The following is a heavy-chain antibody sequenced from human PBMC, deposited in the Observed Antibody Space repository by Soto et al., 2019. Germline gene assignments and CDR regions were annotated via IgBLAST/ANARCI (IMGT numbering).Heavy chain of an antibody. V-gene: IGHV3-11*01. CDR2: ISSVTGTI. CDR3: ARVGQDYYYGMDV. D-gene: IGHD1-26*01. J-gene: IGHJ6*02. CDR1: GFTFGDYY. Sequence: QMQLVESGGGLVKPGGSLRLSCAASGFTFGDYYMTWIRQATGKGLEWVSYISSVTGTIYYADSVKGRFTISRDNVENSLFLQMNNLRGEDTALYYCARVGQDYYYGMDVWGQGTTVTVSS.